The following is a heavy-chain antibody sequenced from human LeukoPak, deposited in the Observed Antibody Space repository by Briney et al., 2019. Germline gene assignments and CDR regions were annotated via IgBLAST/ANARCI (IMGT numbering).Heavy chain of an antibody. Sequence: ASVKVSCKASGGTFSSYAISWVRQAPGQGLEWMGGIIPIFGTANYAQKFQGRVTITADESTSTAYMELSSLRSEDTAVYYCADAGVYCSSTSCFGREVEAFDIWGQGTMVTVSS. D-gene: IGHD2-2*01. V-gene: IGHV1-69*13. J-gene: IGHJ3*02. CDR1: GGTFSSYA. CDR3: ADAGVYCSSTSCFGREVEAFDI. CDR2: IIPIFGTA.